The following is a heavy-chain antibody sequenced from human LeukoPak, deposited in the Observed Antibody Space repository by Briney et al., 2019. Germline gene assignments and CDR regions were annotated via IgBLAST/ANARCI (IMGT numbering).Heavy chain of an antibody. CDR1: GFTFSSYA. Sequence: GGSLRLSCAASGFTFSSYAMHWVRQAPGKGLEWVAVISYDGSNKYYADSVKGRFTISRDNSKNTLYLRMNSLRAEDTAVYFCAREILVVGANYGMDVWGQGTTVTVSS. CDR2: ISYDGSNK. CDR3: AREILVVGANYGMDV. J-gene: IGHJ6*02. D-gene: IGHD1-26*01. V-gene: IGHV3-30-3*01.